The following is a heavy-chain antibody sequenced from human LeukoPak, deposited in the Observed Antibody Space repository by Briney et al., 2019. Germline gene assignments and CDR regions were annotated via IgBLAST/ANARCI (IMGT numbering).Heavy chain of an antibody. CDR1: GVTVSSNY. CDR2: IYSGGTT. D-gene: IGHD2-2*01. Sequence: GGSLRLSCGASGVTVSSNYMSWVRQAPGKGRDWVSVIYSGGTTNHADSVKGRFTVSRDNSKNTLYLQMNSLRAEDTAVYYCTRWDCTTTGCYPFDYWGQGTLVTVSS. J-gene: IGHJ4*02. CDR3: TRWDCTTTGCYPFDY. V-gene: IGHV3-53*01.